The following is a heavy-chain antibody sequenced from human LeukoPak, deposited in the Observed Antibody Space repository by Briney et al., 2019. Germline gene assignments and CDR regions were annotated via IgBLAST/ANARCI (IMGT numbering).Heavy chain of an antibody. CDR2: IYYSGST. V-gene: IGHV4-59*01. D-gene: IGHD3/OR15-3a*01. CDR3: AREWWTDHGGGWFDP. Sequence: SETLSLTCTVSGGSISSYYWSWIRQPPGKGLEWIGSIYYSGSTYYNPSLKSRVTISVDTSKNQFSLKLTSVTAADTAVYFCAREWWTDHGGGWFDPWGQGTLVTVSS. J-gene: IGHJ5*02. CDR1: GGSISSYY.